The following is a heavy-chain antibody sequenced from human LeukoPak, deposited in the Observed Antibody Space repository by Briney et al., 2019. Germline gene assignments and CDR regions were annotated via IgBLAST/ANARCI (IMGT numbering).Heavy chain of an antibody. CDR3: ARPDRGEMATIDF. CDR2: IYPGDSDT. V-gene: IGHV5-51*01. Sequence: GESLKISCXGSGYSFTNHWIGWVRQMPGKGLEWMGIIYPGDSDTRYSPSFQGQVTISVDKSTSTAYLQWSNLKASDTAMYYCARPDRGEMATIDFWGQGTLVTVSS. D-gene: IGHD5-24*01. J-gene: IGHJ4*02. CDR1: GYSFTNHW.